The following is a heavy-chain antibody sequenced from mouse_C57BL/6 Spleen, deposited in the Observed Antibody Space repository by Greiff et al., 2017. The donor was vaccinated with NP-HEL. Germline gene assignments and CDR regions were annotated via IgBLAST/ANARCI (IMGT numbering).Heavy chain of an antibody. D-gene: IGHD1-1*02. CDR2: IDPSDSYT. CDR3: ARSYGGGYGWCFDV. V-gene: IGHV1-59*01. Sequence: VQLQQPGAELVRPGTSVKLSCKASGYTFTSYWMHWVKQRPGQGLEWIGVIDPSDSYTNYNQKFKGKATLTVDTSSSTAYMHLSSLTSEDCAVYYRARSYGGGYGWCFDVWGTGTTVTVSS. J-gene: IGHJ1*03. CDR1: GYTFTSYW.